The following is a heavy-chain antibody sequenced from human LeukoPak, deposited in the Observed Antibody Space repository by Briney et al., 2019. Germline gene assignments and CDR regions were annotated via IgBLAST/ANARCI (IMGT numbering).Heavy chain of an antibody. V-gene: IGHV5-51*01. J-gene: IGHJ6*03. CDR1: GYSFTSYW. CDR2: IYPDDSDI. Sequence: GESLKISCKGSGYSFTSYWIGWVRQMPGEGLEWMGIIYPDDSDIKYSPSFQGQVTISADKSISTAYLQWSSLKASDTATYYCARLAFCTNAVCFSNYYYSMDVWGRGTTVTVSS. D-gene: IGHD2-8*01. CDR3: ARLAFCTNAVCFSNYYYSMDV.